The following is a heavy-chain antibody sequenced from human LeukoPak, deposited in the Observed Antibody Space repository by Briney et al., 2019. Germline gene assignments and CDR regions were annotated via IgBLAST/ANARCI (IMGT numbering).Heavy chain of an antibody. V-gene: IGHV1-2*02. CDR3: AEDILTGQLDV. D-gene: IGHD3-9*01. J-gene: IGHJ6*04. CDR1: GYTFSDYY. CDR2: INPDSGGT. Sequence: ASVKVSCKASGYTFSDYYMHWVRQAPGQGLEWMGWINPDSGGTKYAQKFQGRVTMTRDTSISTAYMELSRLRSDDTAVYYCAEDILTGQLDVWGKGTTVTVSS.